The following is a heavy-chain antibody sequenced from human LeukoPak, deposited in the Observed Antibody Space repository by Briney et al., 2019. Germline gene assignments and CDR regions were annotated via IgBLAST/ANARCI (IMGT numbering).Heavy chain of an antibody. CDR2: ICYDGSNE. D-gene: IGHD5-24*01. Sequence: PGGSLRLSCAASGFTFSTSWMHWVRQAPGKGLEWVAVICYDGSNEYYADFLKGRSTLSSDNYKKTQYLQMNRVRADATACYSCARERRRDGYKGDAFDMWGGGTMVTV. CDR1: GFTFSTSW. CDR3: ARERRRDGYKGDAFDM. V-gene: IGHV3-33*08. J-gene: IGHJ3*02.